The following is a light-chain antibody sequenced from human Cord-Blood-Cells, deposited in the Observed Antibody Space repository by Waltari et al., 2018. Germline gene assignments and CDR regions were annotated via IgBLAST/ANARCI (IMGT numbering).Light chain of an antibody. J-gene: IGKJ1*01. Sequence: DIQMTQSPSTLSASVGDRVTITCRASQSISSWLAWYQQKPGQAPKLLPYKASSLESGVPSRFRRSGSGTEFTLTISSLQPDDFATYYCQQYNSYSTFGQGTKVEIK. V-gene: IGKV1-5*03. CDR3: QQYNSYST. CDR2: KAS. CDR1: QSISSW.